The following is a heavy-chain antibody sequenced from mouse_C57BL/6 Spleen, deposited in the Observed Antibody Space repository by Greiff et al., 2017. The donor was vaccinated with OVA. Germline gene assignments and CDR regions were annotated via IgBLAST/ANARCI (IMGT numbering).Heavy chain of an antibody. CDR1: GYTFTSYT. D-gene: IGHD2-4*01. Sequence: VQLQQSGAELARPGASVKMSCKASGYTFTSYTMHWVKQRPGQGLEWIGYINPSSGYTKYNQKFKDKATLTADKSSSTAYMQLSSLTSEDSAVYYCVYYDYDEGMDYWGQGTSVTVSS. J-gene: IGHJ4*01. CDR3: VYYDYDEGMDY. CDR2: INPSSGYT. V-gene: IGHV1-4*01.